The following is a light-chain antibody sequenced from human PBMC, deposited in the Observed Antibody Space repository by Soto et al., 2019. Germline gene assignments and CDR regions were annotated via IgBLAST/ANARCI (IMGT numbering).Light chain of an antibody. CDR1: QTISSW. V-gene: IGKV1-5*03. Sequence: DIQMTQSPSTLSGSVGDRVTITCRASQTISSWLAWYQQKPGKAPKLLIYKASILNSGVPSRCSGRGSGTEFTVTISSLQPDDFATYYCPHYYSYSGAFGQGSKVELK. CDR3: PHYYSYSGA. J-gene: IGKJ1*01. CDR2: KAS.